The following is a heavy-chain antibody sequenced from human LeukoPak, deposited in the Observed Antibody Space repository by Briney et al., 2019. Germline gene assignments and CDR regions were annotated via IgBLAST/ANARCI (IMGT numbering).Heavy chain of an antibody. J-gene: IGHJ4*02. CDR1: GFTFSIYW. Sequence: PGGPLRLSCAASGFTFSIYWMSWVRQAPGKGLEWVANIKQDGSEKYYVDSVKGRFTISRDNAKNSLYLQMNSLRAEDTAVYYCARVGIAYYYDSSGYYTDFWGQGTLVTVSS. CDR3: ARVGIAYYYDSSGYYTDF. V-gene: IGHV3-7*01. CDR2: IKQDGSEK. D-gene: IGHD3-22*01.